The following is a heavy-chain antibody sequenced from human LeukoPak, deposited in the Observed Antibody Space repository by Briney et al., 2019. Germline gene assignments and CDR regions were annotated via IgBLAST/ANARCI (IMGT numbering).Heavy chain of an antibody. CDR3: ARGGGGYPVSQFDP. Sequence: KPSETLSLTCTVPGGSVSSSSYYWGWIRQPPGRGLEWIASMYYSGSTYYNASLKSRVTMSVGTSKNQFSLKLSSVTAADTAVYYCARGGGGYPVSQFDPWGQGTLVTVSS. V-gene: IGHV4-39*07. CDR2: MYYSGST. J-gene: IGHJ5*02. CDR1: GGSVSSSSYY. D-gene: IGHD5-18*01.